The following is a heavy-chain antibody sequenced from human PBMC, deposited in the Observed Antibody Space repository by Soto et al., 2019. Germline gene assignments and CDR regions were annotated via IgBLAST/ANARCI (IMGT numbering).Heavy chain of an antibody. CDR1: GYTFTSYC. J-gene: IGHJ3*02. CDR3: ARTGKDSSGYYYDAFXI. Sequence: ASVKVSCKASGYTFTSYCVSWVRQAPGQGLEWMGWIGGYKGNTNCAQKLQGRVTLTTDTSTSTAYMELRSLRSDDTAVYYCARTGKDSSGYYYDAFXIWGQGTMVXVSS. CDR2: IGGYKGNT. D-gene: IGHD3-22*01. V-gene: IGHV1-18*01.